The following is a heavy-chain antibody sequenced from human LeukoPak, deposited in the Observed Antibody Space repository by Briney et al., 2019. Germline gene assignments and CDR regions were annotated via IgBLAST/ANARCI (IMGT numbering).Heavy chain of an antibody. CDR2: INHSGST. Sequence: PSETLSLTCAVYGGSFSGYYWSWIRQPPGKGLEWIGEINHSGSTNYNPSLKSRVTISVDTSKNQFSLKLSSVTAADTAVYYCARRGKYYYDTSGYPYYFDYWGQGTLVTVSS. CDR3: ARRGKYYYDTSGYPYYFDY. D-gene: IGHD3-22*01. V-gene: IGHV4-34*01. CDR1: GGSFSGYY. J-gene: IGHJ4*02.